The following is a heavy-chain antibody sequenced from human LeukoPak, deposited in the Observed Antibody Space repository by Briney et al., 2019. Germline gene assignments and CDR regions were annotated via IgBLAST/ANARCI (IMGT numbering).Heavy chain of an antibody. Sequence: PSETLSLTCTVSGGSISSHYWNRIRQPPGKGLEWIGYIYYSGSTNYNPSLKSRVTISVDTSKNQFSLKLSSVTAADTAVYYCARERYSSGSSCGFGPWGQGTLVTVSS. CDR2: IYYSGST. J-gene: IGHJ5*02. V-gene: IGHV4-59*11. D-gene: IGHD6-19*01. CDR3: ARERYSSGSSCGFGP. CDR1: GGSISSHY.